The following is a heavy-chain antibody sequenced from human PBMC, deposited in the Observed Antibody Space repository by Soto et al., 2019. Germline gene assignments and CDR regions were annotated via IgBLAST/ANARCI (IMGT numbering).Heavy chain of an antibody. J-gene: IGHJ4*02. Sequence: GGSLRLSCAASGFSFSISPMHWVRQAPGKGPEWVTLISYDGTNKFYADSVKGRFTISRDNSKSTLYLQVDSLRPEDAAVYYCARDPKTSGGQHWAFNYFDSWGQGTLVTVSS. CDR1: GFSFSISP. CDR3: ARDPKTSGGQHWAFNYFDS. CDR2: ISYDGTNK. D-gene: IGHD7-27*01. V-gene: IGHV3-30-3*01.